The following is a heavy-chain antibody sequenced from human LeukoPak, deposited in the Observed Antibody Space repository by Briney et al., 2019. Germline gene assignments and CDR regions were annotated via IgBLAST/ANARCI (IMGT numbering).Heavy chain of an antibody. CDR2: IKSKTDGGTT. CDR1: GFTFSNAW. CDR3: LYGDYDSYYYGMDV. D-gene: IGHD4-17*01. J-gene: IGHJ6*02. V-gene: IGHV3-15*01. Sequence: PGGSLRLSCAASGFTFSNAWMSRGREAPGKGLEWGGRIKSKTDGGTTDYAAPVNSRFTISRDDSKNTLYLQMNSLKTEDTAVYYCLYGDYDSYYYGMDVWGQGTTVTVSS.